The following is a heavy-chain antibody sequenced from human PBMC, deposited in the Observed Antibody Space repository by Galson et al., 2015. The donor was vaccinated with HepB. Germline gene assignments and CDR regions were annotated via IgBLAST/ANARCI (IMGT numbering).Heavy chain of an antibody. CDR1: GFTFSSYG. Sequence: SLRLSCAASGFTFSSYGMHWVRQAPGKGLEWVAVIWYDGSNKYYADSVKGRFTISRDNSKNTLYLQMNSLRAEDTAVYYCARDRYTGSGWVFDYWGQGTPVTVSS. CDR3: ARDRYTGSGWVFDY. V-gene: IGHV3-33*01. J-gene: IGHJ4*02. D-gene: IGHD6-19*01. CDR2: IWYDGSNK.